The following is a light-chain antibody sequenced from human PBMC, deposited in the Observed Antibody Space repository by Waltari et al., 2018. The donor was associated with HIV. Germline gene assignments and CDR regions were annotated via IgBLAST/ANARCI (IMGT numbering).Light chain of an antibody. Sequence: EIVLTQSPGTLSLSPGERGTLSCRASQSVSSSYLAWYQQKPGQAPRLLIYGASSRATGIPDRFSSSGSGTDFTLSISGLEPEDFAVYYCQHFGSSHLTFGGGTKVEIK. CDR1: QSVSSSY. CDR3: QHFGSSHLT. J-gene: IGKJ4*01. CDR2: GAS. V-gene: IGKV3-20*01.